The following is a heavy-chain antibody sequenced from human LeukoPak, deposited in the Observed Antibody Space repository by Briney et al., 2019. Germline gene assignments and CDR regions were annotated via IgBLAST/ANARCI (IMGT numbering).Heavy chain of an antibody. Sequence: SETLSLTCAVSGYSISSGYYWGWIRQPPGKGLEWIGSIYHSGSTYYNPSLKSPVTISVDTSKNQFSLKLSSVTAADTAVYYCARLVLARFYDSSGYFDYWGQGTLVTVSS. CDR3: ARLVLARFYDSSGYFDY. J-gene: IGHJ4*02. CDR2: IYHSGST. V-gene: IGHV4-38-2*01. CDR1: GYSISSGYY. D-gene: IGHD3-22*01.